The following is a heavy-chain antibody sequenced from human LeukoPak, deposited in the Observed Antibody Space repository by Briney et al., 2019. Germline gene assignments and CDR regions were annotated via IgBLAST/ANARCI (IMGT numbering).Heavy chain of an antibody. D-gene: IGHD3-22*01. CDR1: GFTFSSYG. CDR3: ARVFLSSAYYYDSSGYWDAFDI. J-gene: IGHJ3*02. V-gene: IGHV3-30*03. CDR2: ISYDGSNK. Sequence: GRSLRLSCAASGFTFSSYGMHWVRQAPGKGLEWVAVISYDGSNKYYADSVKGRFTISRDNSKNTLYLQMNSLRAEDTAVYYCARVFLSSAYYYDSSGYWDAFDIWGQGTMVTVSS.